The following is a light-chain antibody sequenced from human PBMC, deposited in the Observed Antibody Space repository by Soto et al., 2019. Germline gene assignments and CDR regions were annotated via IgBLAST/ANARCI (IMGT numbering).Light chain of an antibody. V-gene: IGLV2-11*01. J-gene: IGLJ1*01. CDR2: DVT. CDR1: SSDVSDYHY. CDR3: SSYTTSYV. Sequence: QSALTQPRSVSGSPGQSVTISCTGTSSDVSDYHYVSWYQRHSGKAPKLMIYDVTKRPSGVPDRFSGSKSDRTASLTISGLQAEDEADYSCSSYTTSYVSGTGSKVPVL.